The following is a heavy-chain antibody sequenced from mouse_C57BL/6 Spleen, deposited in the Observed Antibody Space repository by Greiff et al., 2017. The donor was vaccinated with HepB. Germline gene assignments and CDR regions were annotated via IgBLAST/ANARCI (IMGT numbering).Heavy chain of an antibody. CDR1: GYAFSSYW. CDR3: ARSSYRYYFDY. Sequence: VQLQQSGAELVKPGASVKISCKASGYAFSSYWMNWVKQRPGKGLEWIGQIYPGDGDTNYNGKFKGKATLTADKSSSTAYMQLSSLTSEDSAFYCCARSSYRYYFDYWGQGTTLTVSS. D-gene: IGHD1-1*01. V-gene: IGHV1-80*01. J-gene: IGHJ2*01. CDR2: IYPGDGDT.